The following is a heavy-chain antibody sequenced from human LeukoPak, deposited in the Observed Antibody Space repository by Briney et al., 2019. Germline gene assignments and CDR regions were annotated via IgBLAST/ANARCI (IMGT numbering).Heavy chain of an antibody. J-gene: IGHJ4*02. D-gene: IGHD3-22*01. CDR3: AKDQDYYDSSGLFGY. Sequence: GASLRLSCAASGFTFSSYAMSWVRQAPGKGLEWVSAISGSGGSTYYADSVKGRFTISRDNSKNTLYLQMNSLRAEDTAVYYCAKDQDYYDSSGLFGYWGQGTLVTVSS. CDR2: ISGSGGST. CDR1: GFTFSSYA. V-gene: IGHV3-23*01.